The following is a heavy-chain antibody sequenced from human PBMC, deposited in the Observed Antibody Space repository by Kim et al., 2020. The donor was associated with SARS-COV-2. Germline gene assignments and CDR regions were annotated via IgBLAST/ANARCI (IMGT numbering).Heavy chain of an antibody. CDR2: ICYDGSNK. J-gene: IGHJ4*02. V-gene: IGHV3-33*01. CDR1: GFTVSSYC. CDR3: AREGQGAYPDY. Sequence: GGSLRLSCAASGFTVSSYCMHWVRQAPGKGLEWVAVICYDGSNKYDADSVKGRFTISRDNSKNTLYLQMNSLRAEDTALYYCAREGQGAYPDYWGQGTLVTVSS.